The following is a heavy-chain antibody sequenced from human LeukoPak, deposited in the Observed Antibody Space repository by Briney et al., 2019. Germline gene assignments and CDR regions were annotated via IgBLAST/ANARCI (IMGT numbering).Heavy chain of an antibody. Sequence: GGSLRLSCAASGFTFSNAWMSWVRQAPGKGLEWVGRIKSKTDGGTTDYAAPVKGRFTISRDDSKNTLYLQMNSLKTEDTAVYYCTTDRGAFDWLSPFDYWGQGTLVTVSS. D-gene: IGHD3-9*01. J-gene: IGHJ4*02. CDR3: TTDRGAFDWLSPFDY. CDR2: IKSKTDGGTT. CDR1: GFTFSNAW. V-gene: IGHV3-15*01.